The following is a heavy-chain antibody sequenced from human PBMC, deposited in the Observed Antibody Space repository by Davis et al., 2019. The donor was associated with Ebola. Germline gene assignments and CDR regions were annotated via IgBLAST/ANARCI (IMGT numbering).Heavy chain of an antibody. Sequence: GESLKISCAASGFTFSSYAMSWVRQASGKGLEWVGRIRSKANSYATAYAASVKGRFTISRDDSKNTAYLQMNSLKTEDTAVYYCTGRATLDYWGQGTLVTVSS. V-gene: IGHV3-73*01. D-gene: IGHD1-26*01. CDR1: GFTFSSYA. CDR3: TGRATLDY. CDR2: IRSKANSYAT. J-gene: IGHJ4*02.